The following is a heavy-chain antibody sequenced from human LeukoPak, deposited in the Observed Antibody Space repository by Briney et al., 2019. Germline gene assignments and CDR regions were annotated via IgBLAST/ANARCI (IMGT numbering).Heavy chain of an antibody. CDR2: INHSGST. Sequence: SETLSLTCAVYGGSFSGYYWSWIRQPPGKGLEWIGEINHSGSTNYNPSLKSRVTISVDTSKNQFSLKLSSVTAADTAVYYCARGDPTFEGRYYFDYWGQGTLVTVSS. CDR3: ARGDPTFEGRYYFDY. CDR1: GGSFSGYY. V-gene: IGHV4-34*01. J-gene: IGHJ4*02. D-gene: IGHD3-16*01.